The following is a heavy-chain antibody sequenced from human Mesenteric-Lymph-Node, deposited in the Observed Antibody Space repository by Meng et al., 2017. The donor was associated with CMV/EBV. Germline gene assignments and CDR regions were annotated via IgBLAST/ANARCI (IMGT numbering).Heavy chain of an antibody. V-gene: IGHV3-30*02. CDR1: GFTFSRYG. D-gene: IGHD3-22*01. CDR3: AKDDDSAGYYYAYH. J-gene: IGHJ5*02. Sequence: GESLKISCVESGFTFSRYGMHWVRQAPGKGLDWVAFLRHDGGNKKYADSVKGRFTISRDNSKNTLYLQMNSLRAEDTAVYYCAKDDDSAGYYYAYHWGQGTLVTVSS. CDR2: LRHDGGNK.